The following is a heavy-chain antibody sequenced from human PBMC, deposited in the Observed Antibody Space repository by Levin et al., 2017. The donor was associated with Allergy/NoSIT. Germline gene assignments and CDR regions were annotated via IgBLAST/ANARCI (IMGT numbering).Heavy chain of an antibody. CDR2: IRSKAYGGTS. J-gene: IGHJ4*02. Sequence: GGSLRLSCTASGFTFGDYAMSWFRQAPGKGLEWVGFIRSKAYGGTSEYAASVKGRFSISRDDSKSIAYLQMNSLKTEDTAVYYCTRDHFRPGDYFDYWGQRTLVTVSS. CDR3: TRDHFRPGDYFDY. D-gene: IGHD3-3*02. CDR1: GFTFGDYA. V-gene: IGHV3-49*03.